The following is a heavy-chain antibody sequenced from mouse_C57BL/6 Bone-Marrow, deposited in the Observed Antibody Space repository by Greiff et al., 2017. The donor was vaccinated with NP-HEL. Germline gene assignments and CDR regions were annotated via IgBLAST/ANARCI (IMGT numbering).Heavy chain of an antibody. V-gene: IGHV14-3*01. J-gene: IGHJ2*01. CDR1: GFNIKNTY. D-gene: IGHD1-1*01. Sequence: EVKLQESVAELVRPGASVKLSCTASGFNIKNTYMHWVKQRPEQGLEWIGRIDPANGNTKYAPKFQGKATITADTSSNTAYLQLSSLTSEDTAIYYCAREEVYYGSSPYYFDYWGQGTTLTVSS. CDR3: AREEVYYGSSPYYFDY. CDR2: IDPANGNT.